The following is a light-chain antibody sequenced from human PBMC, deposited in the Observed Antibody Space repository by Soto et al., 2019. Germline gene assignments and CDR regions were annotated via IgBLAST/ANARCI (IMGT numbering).Light chain of an antibody. J-gene: IGKJ5*01. Sequence: EIVLTQSPATLSLSPGERATLSCRASQSVSSYLASYQQKPGQAPRLLIYDASNRATGIPARLSGSRSGTDLTIIIISLAPDDFAVYYCRQRSNWSRTFGQGTRLEIK. CDR3: RQRSNWSRT. CDR2: DAS. CDR1: QSVSSY. V-gene: IGKV3-11*01.